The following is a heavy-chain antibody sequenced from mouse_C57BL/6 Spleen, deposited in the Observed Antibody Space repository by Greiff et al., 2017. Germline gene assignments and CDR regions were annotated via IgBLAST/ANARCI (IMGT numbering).Heavy chain of an antibody. CDR3: ARPLLRTWCAY. D-gene: IGHD1-2*01. CDR1: GFSLTSYG. CDR2: IWSGGST. J-gene: IGHJ3*01. Sequence: QVQLQQSGPGLVQPSQSLSITRTVPGFSLTSYGVHWVRQSPGKGLESLGVIWSGGSTDYTAAFISRLSISKDNSKSQVFFKMNSLQADDTAIYYCARPLLRTWCAYWGQGTLFTVSA. V-gene: IGHV2-2*01.